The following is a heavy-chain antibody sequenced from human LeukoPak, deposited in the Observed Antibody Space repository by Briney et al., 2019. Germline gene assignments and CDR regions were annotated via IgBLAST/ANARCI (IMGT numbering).Heavy chain of an antibody. CDR2: IDPSDFYT. CDR3: ARHGGEGTGYSYGYDY. V-gene: IGHV5-10-1*01. CDR1: GYSFTSYW. J-gene: IGHJ4*02. D-gene: IGHD5-18*01. Sequence: GESLKISCKGSGYSFTSYWISWVRQMSGKGLEWKGRIDPSDFYTNYSPSFQGHVTISADKSISTAYLQWSSLKASDTAMYYCARHGGEGTGYSYGYDYWGQGILVTVSS.